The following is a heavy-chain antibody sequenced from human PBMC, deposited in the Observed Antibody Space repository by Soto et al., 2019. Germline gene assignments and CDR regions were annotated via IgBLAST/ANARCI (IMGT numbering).Heavy chain of an antibody. J-gene: IGHJ5*02. D-gene: IGHD1-26*01. CDR3: VRERVGHWFDP. V-gene: IGHV4-59*01. CDR1: GGSISSYY. CDR2: IYYSGST. Sequence: SETLSLTCTVSGGSISSYYWSWIRQPPGKGLEWIGYIYYSGSTNYNPSLKSRVTISVDTSKNQFSLKLSSVTAADTAVYYCVRERVGHWFDPWGQGTLVTVSS.